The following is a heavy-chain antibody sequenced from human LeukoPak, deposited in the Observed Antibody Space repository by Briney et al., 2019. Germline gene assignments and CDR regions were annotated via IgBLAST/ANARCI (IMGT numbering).Heavy chain of an antibody. CDR1: GLTLSSYW. Sequence: GSLRLSCAASGLTLSSYWMHWVRQAPGKGLVWVSHIDTDGTATTYADSVKGRFTISRDNAKNTLYLQMNSLRAEDTAVYYCVRDSNLSFDYWGQGALVTVSS. V-gene: IGHV3-74*01. CDR2: IDTDGTAT. D-gene: IGHD1-14*01. J-gene: IGHJ4*02. CDR3: VRDSNLSFDY.